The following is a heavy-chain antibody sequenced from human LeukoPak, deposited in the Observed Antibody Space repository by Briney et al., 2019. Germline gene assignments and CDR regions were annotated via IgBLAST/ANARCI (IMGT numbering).Heavy chain of an antibody. V-gene: IGHV5-51*01. CDR1: GYSFTTYG. J-gene: IGHJ4*02. CDR2: IYPGDSDT. Sequence: GESLKISCKGFGYSFTTYGIGWVRQMPGKGLEWMGIIYPGDSDTRYSPSFQGQVTISADKSISTAYLQWSSLKASDTAMYYRARHATVVTRGADYWGQGTLVTVSS. D-gene: IGHD4-23*01. CDR3: ARHATVVTRGADY.